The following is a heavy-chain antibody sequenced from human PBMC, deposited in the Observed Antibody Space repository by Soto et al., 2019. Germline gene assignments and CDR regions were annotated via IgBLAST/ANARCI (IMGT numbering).Heavy chain of an antibody. J-gene: IGHJ4*02. D-gene: IGHD3-3*01. V-gene: IGHV1-69*13. CDR2: IIPIFGAT. CDR1: GGTFSSHA. CDR3: ARATFYEFWSGYYTENYFDY. Sequence: SVNVSFKASGGTFSSHAISWVRQAPGQGLEWMGCIIPIFGATNYAQKFQGRVTITADESTATAYMELSSLRSGDTAVYYCARATFYEFWSGYYTENYFDYWGRGSLVTL.